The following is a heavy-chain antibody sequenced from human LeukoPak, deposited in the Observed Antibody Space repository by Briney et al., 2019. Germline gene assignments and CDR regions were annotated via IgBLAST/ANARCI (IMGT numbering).Heavy chain of an antibody. CDR2: IKQDESEK. J-gene: IGHJ3*02. CDR3: ARDRGYYAFDI. D-gene: IGHD2-15*01. V-gene: IGHV3-7*01. CDR1: GFTFSSYW. Sequence: GGSLRLSCAASGFTFSSYWMYWVRQAPGKGLEWVASIKQDESEKYCGDSVKGRFAVSRDNAKNSLFLQMNSLRAEDTAVYYCARDRGYYAFDIWGQGTMVTVSS.